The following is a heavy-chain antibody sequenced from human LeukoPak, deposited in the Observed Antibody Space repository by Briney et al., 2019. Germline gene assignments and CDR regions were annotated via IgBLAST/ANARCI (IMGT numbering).Heavy chain of an antibody. CDR1: GGTFSSYA. Sequence: GASVKVSCKASGGTFSSYAISWVRQAPGQGLEWMGGIIPIFVTANYAQKFQGRVTITTDESTSTAYMELSSLRSEDTAVYHCAGGTGYYFDYWGQGTLVTASS. CDR3: AGGTGYYFDY. CDR2: IIPIFVTA. V-gene: IGHV1-69*05. D-gene: IGHD3-16*01. J-gene: IGHJ4*02.